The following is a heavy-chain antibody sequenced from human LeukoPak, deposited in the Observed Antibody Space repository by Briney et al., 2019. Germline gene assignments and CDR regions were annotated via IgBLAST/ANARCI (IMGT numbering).Heavy chain of an antibody. V-gene: IGHV4-39*01. CDR1: GDSISDNNYY. D-gene: IGHD2-21*01. Sequence: SETLSLTCTVSGDSISDNNYYWGWIRQPPGKGPEWTASIYYSGSTHYNPALKSRVYISVDTSKSQFSLKLSSVTAADTAVYYCARQIGRGLWAFDYWGQGTPVTVSS. CDR2: IYYSGST. J-gene: IGHJ4*02. CDR3: ARQIGRGLWAFDY.